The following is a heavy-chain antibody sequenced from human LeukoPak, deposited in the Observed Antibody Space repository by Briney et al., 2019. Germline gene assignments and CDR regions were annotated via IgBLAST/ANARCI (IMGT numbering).Heavy chain of an antibody. CDR2: IYHSGST. CDR1: GYSISSGSY. CDR3: ARVGGPFDA. V-gene: IGHV4-38-2*01. Sequence: SETLSLTCAVSGYSISSGSYWGWIRQPPGKGLEWTGSIYHSGSTYYYPSLKSRVTISVDTSKNQFSLKVSSVTAADTAVYYCARVGGPFDAWGQGTLVTVSS. J-gene: IGHJ5*02.